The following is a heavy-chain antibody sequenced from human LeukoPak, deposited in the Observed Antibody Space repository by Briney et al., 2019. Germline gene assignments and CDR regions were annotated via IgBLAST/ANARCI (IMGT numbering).Heavy chain of an antibody. CDR3: ARQDYSGYDYPFDY. D-gene: IGHD5-12*01. CDR1: GGSISSSSYY. V-gene: IGHV4-39*01. CDR2: IYYSGST. Sequence: SETLSLTCTVSGGSISSSSYYWGWIRQPPGTGLEWIGSIYYSGSTYYNPSLKSRVTTSVDTSKNQFSLKLSAVTAADTAVYYCARQDYSGYDYPFDYWGQGTLVTVSS. J-gene: IGHJ4*02.